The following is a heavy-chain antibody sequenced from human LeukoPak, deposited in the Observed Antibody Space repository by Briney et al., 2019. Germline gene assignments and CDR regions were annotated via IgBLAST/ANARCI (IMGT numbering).Heavy chain of an antibody. Sequence: SETLSPTCTVSGGSISSYYWSWIRQPPGKGLEWIGYIYYSGSTNYNPSLKSRVTISVDTSKNQFSLKLSSVTAADTAVYYCTRDRLDYGDYEDAFDIWGQGTMVTVSS. D-gene: IGHD4-17*01. J-gene: IGHJ3*02. CDR2: IYYSGST. CDR3: TRDRLDYGDYEDAFDI. V-gene: IGHV4-59*01. CDR1: GGSISSYY.